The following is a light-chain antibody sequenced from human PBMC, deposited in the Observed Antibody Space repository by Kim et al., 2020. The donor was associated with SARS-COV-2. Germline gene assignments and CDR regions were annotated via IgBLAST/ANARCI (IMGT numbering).Light chain of an antibody. CDR3: QQDGSSPPWT. CDR2: GAS. CDR1: QNVSSRY. Sequence: PGERAPLPCRASQNVSSRYLAWYQQKPGQAPRLFIYGASTRATGIPDRFSGSGSGTDFTLTISALEPEDIAVYYCQQDGSSPPWTFGRGTKVEIK. V-gene: IGKV3-20*01. J-gene: IGKJ1*01.